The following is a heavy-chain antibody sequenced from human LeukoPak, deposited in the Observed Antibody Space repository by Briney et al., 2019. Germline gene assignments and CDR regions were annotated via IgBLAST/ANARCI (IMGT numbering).Heavy chain of an antibody. D-gene: IGHD3-22*01. CDR3: ARDRIYDSSGYHLGY. J-gene: IGHJ4*02. Sequence: GASVKVSCKASGGTFSSYAISWVRQAPGQGLEWMGRIIPILGIANYAQKFQGRVTITADKSTSTAYMELSSLRSEDTAVYYCARDRIYDSSGYHLGYWGQGTLVTVSS. CDR2: IIPILGIA. CDR1: GGTFSSYA. V-gene: IGHV1-69*04.